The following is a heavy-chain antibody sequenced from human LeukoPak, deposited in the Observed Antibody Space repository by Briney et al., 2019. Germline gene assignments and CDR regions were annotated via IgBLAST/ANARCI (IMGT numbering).Heavy chain of an antibody. CDR2: IIPIFGTA. J-gene: IGHJ4*02. CDR3: ARSGYDYGDYRDY. D-gene: IGHD4-17*01. CDR1: GGTFCSYA. Sequence: GASVKVSCKASGGTFCSYAISWVRQAPGQGLEWMGGIIPIFGTANYAQKFQGRVTITADESTSTAYMELSSLRSEDTAVYYCARSGYDYGDYRDYWGQGTLVTVSS. V-gene: IGHV1-69*13.